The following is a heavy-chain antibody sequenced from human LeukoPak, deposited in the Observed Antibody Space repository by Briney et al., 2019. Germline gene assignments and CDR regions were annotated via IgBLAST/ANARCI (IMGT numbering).Heavy chain of an antibody. CDR3: ARETRATGFDP. J-gene: IGHJ5*02. CDR1: GYTFTSYA. V-gene: IGHV1-3*01. D-gene: IGHD5-12*01. CDR2: INAGNGNT. Sequence: APVKVSCKASGYTFTSYAMHWVRQAPGQRLEWMGWINAGNGNTKYSQKFQGRVTITRDTSASTAYMELSSLRSEDTAVYYCARETRATGFDPWGQGTLVTVSS.